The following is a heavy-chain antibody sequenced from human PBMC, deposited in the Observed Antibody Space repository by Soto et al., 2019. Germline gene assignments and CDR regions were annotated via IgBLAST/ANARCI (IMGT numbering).Heavy chain of an antibody. CDR3: ARRHGPFDF. V-gene: IGHV4-59*01. Sequence: SETLSLTCTVSGGSISSYYWSWIRQPPGKGLEWIGYIYYSGSTRYNPSLNSRVTISVDTSKNQFSLKLSSVTAADTAVYYCARRHGPFDFWGQGTLVTVSS. J-gene: IGHJ4*02. CDR1: GGSISSYY. CDR2: IYYSGST.